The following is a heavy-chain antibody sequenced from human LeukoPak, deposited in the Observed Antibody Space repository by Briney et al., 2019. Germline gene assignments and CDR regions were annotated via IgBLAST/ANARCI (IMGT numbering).Heavy chain of an antibody. Sequence: PSETLSLTCTVSGGSISSGSYYWNWIRQPAGKGLEWIGRIYTSGSTNYNPSLKSRVTISVDTSKNQFSLKLSSVTAADTAVFYCASTVVKGVGFDYWGQRTLVTVSS. J-gene: IGHJ4*02. V-gene: IGHV4-61*02. CDR2: IYTSGST. CDR1: GGSISSGSYY. D-gene: IGHD4-23*01. CDR3: ASTVVKGVGFDY.